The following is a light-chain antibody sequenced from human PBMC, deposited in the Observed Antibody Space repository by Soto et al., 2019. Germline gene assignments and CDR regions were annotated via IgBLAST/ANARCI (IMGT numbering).Light chain of an antibody. J-gene: IGLJ3*02. CDR1: SSNIGSKF. Sequence: SVLTQPASACGSRGQRVNISCSGSSSNIGSKFGYWYQQFPGMAPKLLIYRNDQRTSGDAERFSGSKSGTSASLAISGLRSDYEADHYFAALYYSLSGPVFDGGTKVTV. CDR3: AALYYSLSGPV. CDR2: RND. V-gene: IGLV1-47*01.